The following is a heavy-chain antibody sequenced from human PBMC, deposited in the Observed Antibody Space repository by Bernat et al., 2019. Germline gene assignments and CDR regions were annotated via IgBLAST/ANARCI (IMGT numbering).Heavy chain of an antibody. D-gene: IGHD2-2*01. Sequence: QVQLVQSGAEVKKPGASVKVSCKASGYTFTSYAMHWVRQAPGQRLEWMGWINAGNGNTKYSQKFQGRVTITRDTSASTAYMELSSLRSEDTAVYYCATLVVPAPMIAAAGNRDDYWGQGTLVTVSS. CDR1: GYTFTSYA. CDR3: ATLVVPAPMIAAAGNRDDY. CDR2: INAGNGNT. J-gene: IGHJ4*02. V-gene: IGHV1-3*01.